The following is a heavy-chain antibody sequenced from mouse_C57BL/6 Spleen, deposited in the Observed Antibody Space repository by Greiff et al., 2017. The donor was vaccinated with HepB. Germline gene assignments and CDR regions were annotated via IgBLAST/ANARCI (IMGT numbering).Heavy chain of an antibody. J-gene: IGHJ4*01. V-gene: IGHV1-50*01. CDR1: GYTFTSYW. D-gene: IGHD1-1*01. CDR2: IDPSDSYT. CDR3: ARRTSSYAMDY. Sequence: VQLQQPGAELVKPGASVKLSCKASGYTFTSYWMQWVKQRPGQGLEWIGEIDPSDSYTNYNQKFKGKATLTVDTSSSTAYMQLSSLTSEDSAVYYCARRTSSYAMDYWGQGTSVTVSS.